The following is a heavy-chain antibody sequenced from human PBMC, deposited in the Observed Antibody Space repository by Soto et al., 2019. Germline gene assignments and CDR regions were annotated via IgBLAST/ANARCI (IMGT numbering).Heavy chain of an antibody. CDR1: GGTFSSNT. Sequence: QVQLVQSGAEVKKPGSSVKISCKASGGTFSSNTINWVRQAAGQGLEWMGGIIPLFGTANCAEKFQGRVTITADKSTNTEYMELTSLRSEDTAVYYCASKAACGGDCYAFDSWGQGTLVTVSS. V-gene: IGHV1-69*06. D-gene: IGHD2-21*02. CDR2: IIPLFGTA. CDR3: ASKAACGGDCYAFDS. J-gene: IGHJ4*02.